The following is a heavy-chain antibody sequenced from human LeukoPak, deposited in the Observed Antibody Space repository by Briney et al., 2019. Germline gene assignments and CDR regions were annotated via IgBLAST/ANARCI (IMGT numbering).Heavy chain of an antibody. D-gene: IGHD3-10*02. J-gene: IGHJ6*04. CDR1: GFTFSSYN. CDR2: ISGSSSYI. Sequence: GGSLRLSCAASGFTFSSYNMNWVRQAPGKELEWVSSISGSSSYIYYADSVKGRFTISRGNAKNSLYLQMNSLRAEDTAVYYCAELGITMIGGVWGKGTTVTISS. CDR3: AELGITMIGGV. V-gene: IGHV3-21*01.